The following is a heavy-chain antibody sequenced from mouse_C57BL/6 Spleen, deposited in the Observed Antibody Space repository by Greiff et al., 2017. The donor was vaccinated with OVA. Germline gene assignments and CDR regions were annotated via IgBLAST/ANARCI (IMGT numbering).Heavy chain of an antibody. CDR1: GYTFTSYW. J-gene: IGHJ3*01. CDR2: IYPSDSET. CDR3: ARSKNYGGFAY. V-gene: IGHV1-61*01. Sequence: QVQLQQPGAELVRPGSSVKLSCKASGYTFTSYWMAWVKQRPGQGLEWIGNIYPSDSETHYNQKFKDKATLTVDKSSSTAYMQLSSLTSEDSAVYYCARSKNYGGFAYWGQGTLVTVSA. D-gene: IGHD1-1*01.